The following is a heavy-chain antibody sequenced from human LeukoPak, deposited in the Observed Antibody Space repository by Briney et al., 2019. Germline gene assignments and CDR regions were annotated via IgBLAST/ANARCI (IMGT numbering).Heavy chain of an antibody. D-gene: IGHD3-22*01. Sequence: GGSVRLSCAASGFTFSTYAMSWVRQAPGKGLEWVSSISGSGSLTYYAGSVKGRFTISRDNSKNTLYLQMNSLRVENTAVYYCAKDRPNYYDSSGHYYRRDGDYWGQGTLVTVSS. CDR1: GFTFSTYA. V-gene: IGHV3-23*01. J-gene: IGHJ4*02. CDR2: ISGSGSLT. CDR3: AKDRPNYYDSSGHYYRRDGDY.